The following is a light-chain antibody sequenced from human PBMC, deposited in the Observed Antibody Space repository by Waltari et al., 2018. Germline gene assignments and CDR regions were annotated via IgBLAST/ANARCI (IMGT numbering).Light chain of an antibody. J-gene: IGKJ4*01. Sequence: EIVLTQSPATLSLSPGETATLSCRASQSVGTYLAWYQQKPGQAPRLLIYDASNRATATPVRFRVSGSGSDFDLTISSRGVEDVAVAVCQRRRSWTPLTFGGGARVEIK. CDR2: DAS. V-gene: IGKV3-11*01. CDR1: QSVGTY. CDR3: QRRRSWTPLT.